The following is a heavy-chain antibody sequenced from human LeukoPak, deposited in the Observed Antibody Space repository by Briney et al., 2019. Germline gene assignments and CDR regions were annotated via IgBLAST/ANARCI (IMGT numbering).Heavy chain of an antibody. D-gene: IGHD3-16*01. CDR3: AIDPYYDYVWGSPRMDV. J-gene: IGHJ6*02. V-gene: IGHV1-18*01. CDR1: GYTFTSYG. Sequence: VASVKVSCKASGYTFTSYGISWVRQAPGQGLEWMGWISAYNGNTNYAQKLQGRVTMTTDTSTSTAYMELRSLRSDDTAVYYCAIDPYYDYVWGSPRMDVWGQGTTVTVSS. CDR2: ISAYNGNT.